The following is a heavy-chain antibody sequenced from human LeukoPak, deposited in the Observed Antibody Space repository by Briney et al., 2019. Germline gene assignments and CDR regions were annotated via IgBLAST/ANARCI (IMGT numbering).Heavy chain of an antibody. CDR3: ARQPFGHYYFDY. CDR2: IYYSGST. J-gene: IGHJ4*02. CDR1: GGSIRSSSYY. Sequence: SETLSLTCTVSGGSIRSSSYYWGWVRQPPGKGLEWIGTIYYSGSTYYNPYLKSRVTMSVDTSRNQFSLNLSSVTAADTAVFYCARQPFGHYYFDYWGQGTLVTVSS. D-gene: IGHD3-16*01. V-gene: IGHV4-39*01.